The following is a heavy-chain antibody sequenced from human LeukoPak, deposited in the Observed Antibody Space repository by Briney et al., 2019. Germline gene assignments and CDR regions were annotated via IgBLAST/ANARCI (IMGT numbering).Heavy chain of an antibody. CDR3: VREPYCSGGSCYTSGFDC. CDR2: IKNDGSRT. Sequence: GGSLRLSCAASGVTFSRYWMHWVRQAPGKGLVWVSRIKNDGSRTTYADAVKGRFTISRDNAKNTLYLQMNSLSAEDTAVYYCVREPYCSGGSCYTSGFDCWGQGTLVTVSS. CDR1: GVTFSRYW. J-gene: IGHJ4*02. D-gene: IGHD2-15*01. V-gene: IGHV3-74*01.